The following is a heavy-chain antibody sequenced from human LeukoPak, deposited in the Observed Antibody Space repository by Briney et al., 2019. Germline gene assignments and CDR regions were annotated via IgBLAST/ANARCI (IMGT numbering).Heavy chain of an antibody. CDR2: IYYSGST. V-gene: IGHV4-39*01. J-gene: IGHJ3*02. D-gene: IGHD3-9*01. CDR1: GGSISSSSYY. CDR3: ARRLRYFDWYSRGAFDI. Sequence: SETLSLTCTVSGGSISSSSYYWGWIRQPPGKGLEWIGSIYYSGSTYYNPSLKSRVIISVDTPKNQFSLKLSSVTAADTAVYYCARRLRYFDWYSRGAFDIWGQGTMVTVSS.